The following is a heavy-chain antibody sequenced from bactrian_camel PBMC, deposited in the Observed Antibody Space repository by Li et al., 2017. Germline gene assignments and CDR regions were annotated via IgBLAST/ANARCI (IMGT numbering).Heavy chain of an antibody. D-gene: IGHD6*01. J-gene: IGHJ7*01. CDR2: INSGGGST. V-gene: IGHV3S40*01. CDR1: GFTFSTYD. Sequence: VQLVESGGGSVQPGGSLRLHCAASGFTFSTYDMSWVRQAPGEGLEWVSAINSGGGSTYYADAKKGRFTISRDNAKNTLYLQMNSLNSEDTAIYYCTRDVAGNHYGLDYWGKGTQVTVS.